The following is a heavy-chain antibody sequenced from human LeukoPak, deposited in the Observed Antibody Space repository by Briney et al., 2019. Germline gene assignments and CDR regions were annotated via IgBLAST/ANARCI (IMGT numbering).Heavy chain of an antibody. CDR3: ARDSYYYDSSGLRPFYFDY. D-gene: IGHD3-22*01. CDR1: GGSISSGSYY. V-gene: IGHV4-61*02. Sequence: SSETLSLTCTVSGGSISSGSYYWSWIRQPAGKGLEWIGRIYTSGSTNYNPSLKSRVTISVDTSKNQFSLKLSSVTAADTAVCYCARDSYYYDSSGLRPFYFDYWGQGTLVTVSS. CDR2: IYTSGST. J-gene: IGHJ4*02.